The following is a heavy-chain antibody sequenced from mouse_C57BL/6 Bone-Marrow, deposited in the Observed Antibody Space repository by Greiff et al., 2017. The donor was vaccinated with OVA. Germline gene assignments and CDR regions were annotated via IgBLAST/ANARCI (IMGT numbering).Heavy chain of an antibody. CDR2: IDPENGDT. CDR1: GFNIKDDY. J-gene: IGHJ2*01. Sequence: DVKLQESGAELVRPGASVKLSCTASGFNIKDDYMHWVKQRPEQGLEWIGWIDPENGDTEYASKFQGKATITADTSSNTAYLQLSSLTSEDTAVYYCTTSLHDYWGQGTTLTVSS. V-gene: IGHV14-4*01. CDR3: TTSLHDY.